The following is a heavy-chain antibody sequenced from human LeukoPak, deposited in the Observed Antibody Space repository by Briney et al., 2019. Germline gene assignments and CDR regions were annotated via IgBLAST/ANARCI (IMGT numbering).Heavy chain of an antibody. J-gene: IGHJ4*02. D-gene: IGHD6-13*01. CDR3: ARLGSSWPHYYSDY. CDR2: IYYDGST. Sequence: SETLSLTCAVYGGSFSGYYWSWIRQPPGKGLEWIGNIYYDGSTYYTPSLKSRVTISVDTSKNQFSPKLTSVTAADTAVYYCARLGSSWPHYYSDYWGQGTWSPSPQ. CDR1: GGSFSGYY. V-gene: IGHV4-34*01.